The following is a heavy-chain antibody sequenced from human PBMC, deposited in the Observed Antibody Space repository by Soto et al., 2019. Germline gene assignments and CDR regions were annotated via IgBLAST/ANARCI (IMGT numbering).Heavy chain of an antibody. D-gene: IGHD2-15*01. CDR3: AREYAYQILEFAALDI. CDR1: GGAFSRYA. CDR2: IFPMYGTP. V-gene: IGHV1-69*01. Sequence: QVLLVQSGAEVKKPGSSVKVSCKASGGAFSRYAISWVRQAPGQGLEWVGGIFPMYGTPVYAQKLKGRVTLTADEATTTAYMELRGLRYEDTDFYYCAREYAYQILEFAALDIWGQGTMVTVSS. J-gene: IGHJ3*02.